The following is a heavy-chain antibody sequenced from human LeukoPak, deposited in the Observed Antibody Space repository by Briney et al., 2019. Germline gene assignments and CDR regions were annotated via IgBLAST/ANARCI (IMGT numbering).Heavy chain of an antibody. CDR2: INHSGST. V-gene: IGHV4-34*01. D-gene: IGHD5-18*01. CDR3: ARGHGDTAVDNGDY. CDR1: GGSFSGYY. J-gene: IGHJ4*02. Sequence: PSETLSLTCAVYGGSFSGYYWSWIRQPPGKGLEWIGEINHSGSTNCNPSLKSRVTISVDTSKNQFSLKLSSVTAADTAVYYCARGHGDTAVDNGDYWGQGTLVTVSS.